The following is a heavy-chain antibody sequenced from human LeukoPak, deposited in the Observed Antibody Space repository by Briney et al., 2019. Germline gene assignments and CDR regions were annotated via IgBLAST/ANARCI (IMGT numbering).Heavy chain of an antibody. Sequence: ASVKVSCKASGYTFTGYYMHWVRQAPGQGLEWMGWINPNSGGTNYAQKFQGRVTMTRDTSISTAYMELSRLRSDDTAVYYCARFYGSGSYHTPSFDYWGQGTLVTVSS. J-gene: IGHJ4*02. CDR3: ARFYGSGSYHTPSFDY. CDR1: GYTFTGYY. V-gene: IGHV1-2*02. CDR2: INPNSGGT. D-gene: IGHD3-10*01.